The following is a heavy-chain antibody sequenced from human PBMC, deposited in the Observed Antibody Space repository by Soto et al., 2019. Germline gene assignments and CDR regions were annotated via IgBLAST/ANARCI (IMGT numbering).Heavy chain of an antibody. V-gene: IGHV4-59*01. J-gene: IGHJ4*02. D-gene: IGHD2-2*01. CDR1: GGSISSYY. CDR2: IYYSGST. CDR3: AGMYCSSTSCYLDY. Sequence: SETLSLTCTVSGGSISSYYWSWIRQPPGKGLEWIGYIYYSGSTNYNPSLKSRVTISVDTSKNQFSLTLSSVTAADTAVYYCAGMYCSSTSCYLDYWGQGTLVTVSS.